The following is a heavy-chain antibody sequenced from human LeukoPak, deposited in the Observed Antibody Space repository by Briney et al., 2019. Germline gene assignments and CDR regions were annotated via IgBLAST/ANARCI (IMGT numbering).Heavy chain of an antibody. CDR3: ASRLEWLAY. CDR2: FYHSGTT. J-gene: IGHJ4*02. Sequence: PSETLSLTCTVSGYSISSGYYWGWIRQPPGKGLEWIGSFYHSGTTYYNPSLKSRVTISVDTSKNQFSLKLSSVTAADTAVYYCASRLEWLAYWGQGTLVTVSS. D-gene: IGHD5-12*01. CDR1: GYSISSGYY. V-gene: IGHV4-38-2*02.